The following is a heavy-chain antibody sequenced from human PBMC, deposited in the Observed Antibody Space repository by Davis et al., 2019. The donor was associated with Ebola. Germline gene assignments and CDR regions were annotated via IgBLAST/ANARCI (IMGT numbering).Heavy chain of an antibody. J-gene: IGHJ4*02. CDR2: IYYSGST. D-gene: IGHD2/OR15-2a*01. CDR1: GGSIRSYY. CDR3: ARSPFPGGIDY. V-gene: IGHV4-59*01. Sequence: MPSETLSLTCTVSGGSIRSYYWSWIRQPPGKGLEWIGYIYYSGSTHYNPSLKSRVTISVDTSKNQFSLKLSSVTAADTAVYYCARSPFPGGIDYWGQGTLVTVSS.